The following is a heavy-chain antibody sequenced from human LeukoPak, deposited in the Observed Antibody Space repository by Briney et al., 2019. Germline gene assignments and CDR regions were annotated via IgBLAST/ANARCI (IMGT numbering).Heavy chain of an antibody. J-gene: IGHJ6*03. CDR3: ARGFTDVYYYYYYMDV. CDR2: INHSGST. D-gene: IGHD2-8*02. CDR1: GGSFSGYY. V-gene: IGHV4-34*01. Sequence: PSETLSLTCAVYGGSFSGYYWSWIRQPPGKGLEWIGEINHSGSTNYNPSLKSRVTISVDTSKNQFSLKLSSVTATDTAVYYCARGFTDVYYYYYYMDVWGKGTTVTVSS.